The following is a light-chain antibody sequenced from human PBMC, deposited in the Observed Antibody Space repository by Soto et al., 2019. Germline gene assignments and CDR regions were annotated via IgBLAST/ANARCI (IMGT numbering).Light chain of an antibody. CDR2: DVI. Sequence: QSALTQPASVSGSPGQSITISCTGTSNDVGGYNFVFWYQQHPTKAPKLIIYDVINRPSGVSNRFSGSKSGNMASLTISGLRAEDEADYYCTSYTSSFTFVFGTGTKVTVL. CDR3: TSYTSSFTFV. V-gene: IGLV2-14*03. J-gene: IGLJ1*01. CDR1: SNDVGGYNF.